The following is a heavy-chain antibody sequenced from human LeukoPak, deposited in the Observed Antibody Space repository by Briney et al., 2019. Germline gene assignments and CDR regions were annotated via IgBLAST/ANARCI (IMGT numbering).Heavy chain of an antibody. CDR1: GFTFSSYG. CDR3: AKDSCSGGSCYYFDY. Sequence: PGGSLRLSCAASGFTFSSYGMHWVRQAPGKGLEWVAFIRYDGSNKYHADSVKGRFTISRDNSKNTLYLQVNSLRAEDTAVYYCAKDSCSGGSCYYFDYWGQGTLVTVSS. D-gene: IGHD2-15*01. CDR2: IRYDGSNK. V-gene: IGHV3-30*02. J-gene: IGHJ4*02.